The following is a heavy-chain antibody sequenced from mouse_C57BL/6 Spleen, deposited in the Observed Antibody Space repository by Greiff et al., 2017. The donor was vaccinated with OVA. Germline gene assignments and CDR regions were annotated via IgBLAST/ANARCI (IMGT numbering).Heavy chain of an antibody. D-gene: IGHD2-5*01. Sequence: VQLQQPGAELVMPGASVKLSCKASGYTFTSYWMHWVKQRPGPGLEWIGEIDPSDSYPNYNQKFKGKSTLTVDKSSSTAYMQLSSLTSEDSAVYYCARRYYSNNDYWGQGTTLTVSS. J-gene: IGHJ2*01. CDR1: GYTFTSYW. CDR2: IDPSDSYP. V-gene: IGHV1-69*01. CDR3: ARRYYSNNDY.